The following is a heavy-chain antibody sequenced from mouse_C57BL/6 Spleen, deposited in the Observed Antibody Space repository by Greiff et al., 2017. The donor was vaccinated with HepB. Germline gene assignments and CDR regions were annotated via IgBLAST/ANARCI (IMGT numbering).Heavy chain of an antibody. D-gene: IGHD1-1*01. CDR3: ARDRYYYGSSYEGYFDY. J-gene: IGHJ2*01. CDR2: ISDGGSYT. V-gene: IGHV5-4*01. Sequence: EVQVVESGGGLVKPGGSLKLSCAASGFTFSSYAMSWVRQTPEKRLEWVATISDGGSYTYYPDNVKGRFTISRDNAKNNLYLQMSHLKSEDTAMYYCARDRYYYGSSYEGYFDYWGQGTTLTVSS. CDR1: GFTFSSYA.